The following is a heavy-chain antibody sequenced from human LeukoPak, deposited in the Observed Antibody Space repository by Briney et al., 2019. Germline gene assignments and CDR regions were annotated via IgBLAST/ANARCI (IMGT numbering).Heavy chain of an antibody. Sequence: GGSLRLSCVASGFTVSSDYMSWVRQAPGKGLEWVSTISRSGDSTYFADSVKGRFTISRDNSKNTLYLQLNSLRAEDTAVYYCAKERFGDYADFDYWGQGTLVTVSS. CDR3: AKERFGDYADFDY. J-gene: IGHJ4*02. D-gene: IGHD4-17*01. CDR1: GFTVSSDY. CDR2: ISRSGDST. V-gene: IGHV3-23*01.